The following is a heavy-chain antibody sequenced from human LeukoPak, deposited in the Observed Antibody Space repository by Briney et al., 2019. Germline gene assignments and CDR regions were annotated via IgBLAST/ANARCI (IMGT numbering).Heavy chain of an antibody. CDR3: ARDRESKTYNDYYFDF. V-gene: IGHV4-59*11. J-gene: IGHJ4*02. CDR2: IYHTGIT. CDR1: GGSISSHY. D-gene: IGHD5-24*01. Sequence: SETLSLTCTVSGGSISSHYWSWIRQTPRKQLEWIGYIYHTGITNYNPSLTSRVTISMDTSKNQFSLKLSSMSAADAAVYYCARDRESKTYNDYYFDFWGRGTLVTVSS.